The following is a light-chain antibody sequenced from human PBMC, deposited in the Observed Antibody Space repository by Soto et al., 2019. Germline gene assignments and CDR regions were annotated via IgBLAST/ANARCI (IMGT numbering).Light chain of an antibody. CDR1: QSISER. J-gene: IGKJ2*01. CDR2: KAS. Sequence: DIQMTQSPSTLSASVGDRVTITCRASQSISERLAWYQQKPGKAPKLLIYKASNLETGVPSRFSGSGSGTEFTLTIRSLQPDDFATYYCQQYNSYSYTFGQGTKLEI. V-gene: IGKV1-5*03. CDR3: QQYNSYSYT.